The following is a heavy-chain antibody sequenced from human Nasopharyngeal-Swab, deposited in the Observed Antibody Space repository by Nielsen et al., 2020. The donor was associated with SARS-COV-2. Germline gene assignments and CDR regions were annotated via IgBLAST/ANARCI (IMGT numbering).Heavy chain of an antibody. V-gene: IGHV4-34*01. CDR1: GGSFSGYY. D-gene: IGHD5-12*01. CDR3: ARVWVDIVATIGAQSFDY. CDR2: INHSGST. Sequence: SQTLSLTCAVYGGSFSGYYWSWIRQPPGKGLEWIGEINHSGSTYHNPSLKSRVTISVDTSKNQFSLKLSSVTAADTAVYYCARVWVDIVATIGAQSFDYWGQGTLVTVSS. J-gene: IGHJ4*02.